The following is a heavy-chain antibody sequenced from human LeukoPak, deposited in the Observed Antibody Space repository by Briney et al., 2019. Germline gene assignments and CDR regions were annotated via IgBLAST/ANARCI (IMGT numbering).Heavy chain of an antibody. V-gene: IGHV4-34*01. D-gene: IGHD3-3*01. CDR2: INHSGST. CDR1: GGSFSGYY. CDR3: ARGGYDFWSGYYTGMIDY. Sequence: PSETLSLTCAVYGGSFSGYYWSWLRQPPGKGLEWIGEINHSGSTNYNPSLKSRGTISVDTSKNQFSLKLSSVTAADTAVYYCARGGYDFWSGYYTGMIDYWGQGTLVTVSS. J-gene: IGHJ4*02.